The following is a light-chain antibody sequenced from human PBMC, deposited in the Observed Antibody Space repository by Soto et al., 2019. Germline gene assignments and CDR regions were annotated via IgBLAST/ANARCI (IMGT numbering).Light chain of an antibody. V-gene: IGLV2-14*01. Sequence: QSALAQPASVSGSPGQSITISCSGTSSDVGGYKYVSWYQQHPDKAPKLMIYQVSHRPSEVSNRFSGSKSGNTASLTISGLQAEDEAVYYCSSYTSTSTLHVFGNGTKLTVL. J-gene: IGLJ1*01. CDR2: QVS. CDR1: SSDVGGYKY. CDR3: SSYTSTSTLHV.